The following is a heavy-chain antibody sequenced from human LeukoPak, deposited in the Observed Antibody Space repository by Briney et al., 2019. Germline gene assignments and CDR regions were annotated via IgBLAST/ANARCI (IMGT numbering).Heavy chain of an antibody. CDR3: AREAPPVALTLAFDY. CDR2: ISYDGSNK. V-gene: IGHV3-30-3*01. Sequence: GRSLRLSCAASGFTFSSYAIHWVRQAPGKGLEWVAVISYDGSNKYYADSVKGRFTISRDNSKNTLYLQMNSLRAEDTAVYYCAREAPPVALTLAFDYWGQGTLVTVSS. CDR1: GFTFSSYA. D-gene: IGHD4-23*01. J-gene: IGHJ4*02.